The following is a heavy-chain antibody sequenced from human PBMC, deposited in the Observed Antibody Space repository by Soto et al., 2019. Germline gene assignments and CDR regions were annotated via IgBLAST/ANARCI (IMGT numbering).Heavy chain of an antibody. V-gene: IGHV1-69*06. J-gene: IGHJ4*02. CDR1: GGTFSSYA. Sequence: KVSCKASGGTFSSYAISWVRQAPGQGLEWMGGIIPIFGTANYAQKFQGRVTITADKSTSTAYMELSSLRSEDTAVYYCARAPTYYYDSSGYFPFDYWGQGTLVTVSS. CDR2: IIPIFGTA. CDR3: ARAPTYYYDSSGYFPFDY. D-gene: IGHD3-22*01.